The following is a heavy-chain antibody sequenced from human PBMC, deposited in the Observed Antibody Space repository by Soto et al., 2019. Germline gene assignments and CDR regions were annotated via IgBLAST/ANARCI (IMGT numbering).Heavy chain of an antibody. V-gene: IGHV1-18*01. CDR1: CYSFMKYG. CDR2: ISPYSGYT. D-gene: IGHD2-2*01. Sequence: SGKVWFKVFCYSFMKYGIKWGRQAPGQGLEWVGWISPYSGYTHSAQKFHGRLTLTTDTAASTAYMELRILRSADTALYYCAREDSVIIPAAQPSRFDSWGQGTPVTVSS. J-gene: IGHJ4*02. CDR3: AREDSVIIPAAQPSRFDS.